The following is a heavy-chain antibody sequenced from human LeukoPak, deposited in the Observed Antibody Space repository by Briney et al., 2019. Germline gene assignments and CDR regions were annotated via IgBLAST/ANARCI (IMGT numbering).Heavy chain of an antibody. Sequence: GGSLRLSCAGSGIILGSYAMSWVRQAPGKGLEWVSAIGATTYYADSVKGRFTISRDTSKNTLYLQMNSLRAEDAAVYYCARDRGGHDFDHWGQGTLVTVSS. J-gene: IGHJ4*02. CDR1: GIILGSYA. V-gene: IGHV3-23*01. D-gene: IGHD3-16*01. CDR2: IGATT. CDR3: ARDRGGHDFDH.